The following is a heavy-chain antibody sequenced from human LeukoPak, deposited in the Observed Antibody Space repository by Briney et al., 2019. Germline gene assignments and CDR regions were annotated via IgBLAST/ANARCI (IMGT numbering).Heavy chain of an antibody. CDR3: TRDLEY. CDR2: IDYGGSDT. V-gene: IGHV3-21*05. CDR1: GFTFTAYT. J-gene: IGHJ4*02. Sequence: GGSLRLSCSPSGFTFTAYTVNWVRQATGKGPEWVSYIDYGGSDTHYADSVKGRYTISRDKAENSLYLQMNSLRVEDTAVYYCTRDLEYWSRGVQVSVSS.